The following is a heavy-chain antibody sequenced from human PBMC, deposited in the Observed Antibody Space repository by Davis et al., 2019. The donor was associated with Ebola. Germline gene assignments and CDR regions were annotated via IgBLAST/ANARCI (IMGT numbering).Heavy chain of an antibody. Sequence: MPSETLSLTCAVYGGSFSGYYWSWIRQPPGKGLEWIGEINHSGSTNYNPSLKSRVTISVDTSKNQFSLKLSSVTAADTAVYYCARVPRYCISTSCYLYYYYGMDVWGQRTTVTVSS. J-gene: IGHJ6*02. D-gene: IGHD2-2*01. CDR1: GGSFSGYY. CDR2: INHSGST. CDR3: ARVPRYCISTSCYLYYYYGMDV. V-gene: IGHV4-34*01.